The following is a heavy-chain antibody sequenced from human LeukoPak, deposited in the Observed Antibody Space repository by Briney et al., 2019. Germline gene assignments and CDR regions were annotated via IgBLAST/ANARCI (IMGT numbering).Heavy chain of an antibody. CDR2: IYYTGST. CDR1: GGSFSSSNYN. J-gene: IGHJ4*02. V-gene: IGHV4-39*07. D-gene: IGHD3-22*01. CDR3: ARDQGTIILGYFDY. Sequence: SETLSLTCTVSGGSFSSSNYNWGWIRQPPGKGLEWIGTIYYTGSTYYNPSLKSRVTISVDTSKKHFSLKLNSVTAAGTAVYYCARDQGTIILGYFDYWGQGTLVTVSS.